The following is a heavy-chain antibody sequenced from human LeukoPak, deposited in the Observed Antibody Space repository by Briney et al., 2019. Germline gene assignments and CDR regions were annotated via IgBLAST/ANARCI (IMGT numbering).Heavy chain of an antibody. V-gene: IGHV3-7*03. Sequence: SGGSLRLSCAASGFTLSSYWMSWVRQAPGKGLEWVANIKEDGSEKYYVDSVKGRFTISRDNAKNSLYLNMNSLTAEDTAMYYCARDWVAGVPFDAFDIWGQGTMVSVSS. CDR3: ARDWVAGVPFDAFDI. CDR1: GFTLSSYW. J-gene: IGHJ3*02. D-gene: IGHD3-10*01. CDR2: IKEDGSEK.